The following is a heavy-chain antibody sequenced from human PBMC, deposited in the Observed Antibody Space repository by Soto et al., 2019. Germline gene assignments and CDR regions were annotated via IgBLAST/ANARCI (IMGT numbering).Heavy chain of an antibody. CDR3: ARGYDSSGYGVFFDY. J-gene: IGHJ4*02. D-gene: IGHD3-22*01. CDR2: IWYDGSDK. Sequence: QVQLVESGGDVVQPGRSLRLSCAASGFTFSNYGMHWVRQAPGKGLEWVAVIWYDGSDKYYVDSVKGRFTISRDNSKNTVYLQMNSLRAEDTAVYYCARGYDSSGYGVFFDYWGQGTLVTVSS. CDR1: GFTFSNYG. V-gene: IGHV3-33*01.